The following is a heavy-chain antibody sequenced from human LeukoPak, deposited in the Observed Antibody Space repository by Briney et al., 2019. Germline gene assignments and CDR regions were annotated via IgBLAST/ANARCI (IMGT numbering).Heavy chain of an antibody. CDR2: IYSGGST. J-gene: IGHJ4*02. V-gene: IGHV3-53*01. CDR1: GFTVSSNY. CDR3: ARGSEGGKWVLDY. D-gene: IGHD2-8*01. Sequence: PGGSLRLSCAASGFTVSSNYMSWVRQAPGKGLEWVSVIYSGGSTYYADSVKGRFTISRDNSKNTLYLQMNSLRAEDTAVYYCARGSEGGKWVLDYWGQGTLVTVSS.